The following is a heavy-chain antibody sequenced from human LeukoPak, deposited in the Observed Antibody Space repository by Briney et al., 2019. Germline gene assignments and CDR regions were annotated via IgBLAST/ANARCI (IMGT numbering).Heavy chain of an antibody. D-gene: IGHD3-16*02. Sequence: QPGRSLRLSCAASGFTFSSYGMHWVRQAPGKGLEWVAVIWYDGSKKDYADSVKGRFTISRDNSKNTLYLQMNSLRAEDTAVYYCASMGGYYDYVWGSYRSDYWGQGTLVTVSS. J-gene: IGHJ4*02. CDR1: GFTFSSYG. CDR2: IWYDGSKK. V-gene: IGHV3-33*01. CDR3: ASMGGYYDYVWGSYRSDY.